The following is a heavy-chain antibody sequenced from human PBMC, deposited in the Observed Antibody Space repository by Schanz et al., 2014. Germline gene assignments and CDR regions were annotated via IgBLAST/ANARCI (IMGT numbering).Heavy chain of an antibody. V-gene: IGHV3-30*18. Sequence: MQLLESGGGLAQPGGSLRLSCAASGFKFTDYDIHWVRQAPGKGLEWVALIYYNGTNKYYADSVKGRFTISRDNSQNPLYLQMNTLRTEATAVYYCAKELNRRGGQTNFYYYYGMDVWGQGTTVTVSS. D-gene: IGHD5-12*01. CDR2: IYYNGTNK. J-gene: IGHJ6*02. CDR3: AKELNRRGGQTNFYYYYGMDV. CDR1: GFKFTDYD.